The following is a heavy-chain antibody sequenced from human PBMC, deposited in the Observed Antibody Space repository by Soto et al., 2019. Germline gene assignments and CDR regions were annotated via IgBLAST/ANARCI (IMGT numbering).Heavy chain of an antibody. D-gene: IGHD2-2*01. Sequence: SETLSPTCSVSGGSISSSSYYWGWIRQPPGKGLEWIGSFYYSGSTYYNPSLKSRVTISGDTSRKQFSLRLSSVTAADTAVYYCARISVASRYMDVWGKGTTVTVSS. CDR1: GGSISSSSYY. J-gene: IGHJ6*03. CDR2: FYYSGST. CDR3: ARISVASRYMDV. V-gene: IGHV4-39*01.